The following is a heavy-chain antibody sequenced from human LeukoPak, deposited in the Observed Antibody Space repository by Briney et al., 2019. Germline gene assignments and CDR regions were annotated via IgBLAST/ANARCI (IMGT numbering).Heavy chain of an antibody. Sequence: SGGSLRLSCAASGFTFSSYSMNWVRQAPGKGLEWVSSISSSSSYIYYADSVKGRFTISRDNAKNSLYLQMNSLRAEDTAVYYCAREGGPAAIGGGYYFDYWGQGTLVTVSS. V-gene: IGHV3-21*01. CDR2: ISSSSSYI. J-gene: IGHJ4*02. CDR1: GFTFSSYS. CDR3: AREGGPAAIGGGYYFDY. D-gene: IGHD2-2*02.